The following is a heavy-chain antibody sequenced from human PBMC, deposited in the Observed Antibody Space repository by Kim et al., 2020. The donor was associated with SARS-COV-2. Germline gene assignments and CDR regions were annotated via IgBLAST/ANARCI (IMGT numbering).Heavy chain of an antibody. CDR1: GASITTGGHY. CDR2: ILDSGST. V-gene: IGHV4-31*03. D-gene: IGHD1-26*01. J-gene: IGHJ2*01. Sequence: SETLSLTCSVSGASITTGGHYWSWIRQHSGKGLEGIGYILDSGSTYYNPSLKSRVAISVDTSKKQFSLTLNSVTAADTAVYYCARGFLVGATMSGHAFWG. CDR3: ARGFLVGATMSGHAF.